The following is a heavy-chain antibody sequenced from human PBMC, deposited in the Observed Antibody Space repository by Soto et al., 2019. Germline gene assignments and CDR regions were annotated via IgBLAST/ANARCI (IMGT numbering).Heavy chain of an antibody. D-gene: IGHD6-13*01. J-gene: IGHJ4*02. CDR3: AGGGNVAAAGTIYLDS. V-gene: IGHV4-4*02. CDR2: IYHSGST. Sequence: QVQLQESGPGLVKPSGTLSLTCAVSGDSISSRNWWTWVRQPPGKGLEWIGEIYHSGSTNYSPTLKSRVTISVDMSKNQFSLKLTSVTAADTAVYYCAGGGNVAAAGTIYLDSWGQGTLVTVSS. CDR1: GDSISSRNW.